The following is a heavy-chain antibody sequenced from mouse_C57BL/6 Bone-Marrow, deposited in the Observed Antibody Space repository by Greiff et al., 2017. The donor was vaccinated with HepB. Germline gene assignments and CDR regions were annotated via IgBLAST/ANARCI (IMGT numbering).Heavy chain of an antibody. CDR2: INPYNGGT. D-gene: IGHD1-1*01. J-gene: IGHJ4*01. CDR1: GYTFTDYY. CDR3: ARVTSSTVVAMDY. V-gene: IGHV1-19*01. Sequence: EVQLQQSGPVLVKPGASVKMSCKASGYTFTDYYMNWVKQSHGKSLEWIGVINPYNGGTSYNQKFKGKATLTVDKSSSTAYMELNSLTSEDSAVYYCARVTSSTVVAMDYWGQGTSVTVSS.